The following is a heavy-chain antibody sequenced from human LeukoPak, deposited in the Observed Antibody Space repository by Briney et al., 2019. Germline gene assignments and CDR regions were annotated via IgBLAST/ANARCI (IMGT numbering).Heavy chain of an antibody. CDR1: GFTFSDYY. CDR2: ISNFSGRTI. Sequence: GGSLRLSCAASGFTFSDYYMGWVRQAPGKGLECVSYISNFSGRTIYYADSVKGRFTISRDNAKNSLYLQMNSLRAEDTAVYYCARDEYYDYVWGSYRSLGFDYWGQGTLVTVSS. CDR3: ARDEYYDYVWGSYRSLGFDY. J-gene: IGHJ4*02. D-gene: IGHD3-16*02. V-gene: IGHV3-11*04.